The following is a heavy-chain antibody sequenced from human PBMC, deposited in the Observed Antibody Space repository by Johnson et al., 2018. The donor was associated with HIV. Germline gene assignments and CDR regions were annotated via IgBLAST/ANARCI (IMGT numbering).Heavy chain of an antibody. CDR2: ITGSGTVV. CDR1: GFTFSDYY. CDR3: ARGGSDVFNI. Sequence: QVQLVESGGGLVKPGGSLRLSCAASGFTFSDYYMSWIRQAPGKGLEWGSYITGSGTVVYYADSVKGRFTLSRDNAKNSLYLQMNSLRAGDTAVYYCARGGSDVFNIWGRGTMVTVSS. J-gene: IGHJ3*02. V-gene: IGHV3-11*04. D-gene: IGHD1-26*01.